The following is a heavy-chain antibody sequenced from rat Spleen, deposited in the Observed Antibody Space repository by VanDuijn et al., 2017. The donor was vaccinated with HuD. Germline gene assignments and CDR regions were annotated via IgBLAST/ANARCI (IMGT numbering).Heavy chain of an antibody. CDR2: ISYDGGST. V-gene: IGHV5-7*01. CDR3: ARQPYYDGSYYLYWYFDF. D-gene: IGHD1-12*02. J-gene: IGHJ1*01. CDR1: GFTFSDYY. Sequence: EVQLVESGGGLVQPGRSLKLSCVASGFTFSDYYMAWVRQAPTKGLEWVAYISYDGGSTYYRDSVKGRFTISRDNAKNTLYLQMDSLRSEDTATYYCARQPYYDGSYYLYWYFDFWGPGTMVTVSS.